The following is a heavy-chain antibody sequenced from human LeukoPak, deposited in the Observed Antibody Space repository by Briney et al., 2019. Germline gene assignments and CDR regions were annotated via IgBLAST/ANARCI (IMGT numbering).Heavy chain of an antibody. CDR1: GFTFDNYR. CDR3: TKRVKYGGTWDHFAD. Sequence: GGSLRLSCAASGFTFDNYRMSWVRQAPGKGLEWVSTVNADGGNTYYADSVKGRFTIPRDNSKSTLILQMNSLRVEDTALYYCTKRVKYGGTWDHFADWGQGTLVTVSS. V-gene: IGHV3-23*01. CDR2: VNADGGNT. D-gene: IGHD1-26*01. J-gene: IGHJ4*02.